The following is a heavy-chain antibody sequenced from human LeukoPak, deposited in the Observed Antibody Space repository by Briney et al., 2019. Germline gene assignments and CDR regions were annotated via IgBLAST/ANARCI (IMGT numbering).Heavy chain of an antibody. J-gene: IGHJ6*02. V-gene: IGHV4-4*01. Sequence: SGTLSLTCAVSGGSISSSNWWSCVRQPPGKGLEWIGEIYHSGSTNYNPSLKSRVTISVDKSKNQFSLKLSSVTAADTAVYCCARVWGGGNPFYYYGMDVWGQGTTVTVSS. CDR1: GGSISSSNW. CDR2: IYHSGST. CDR3: ARVWGGGNPFYYYGMDV. D-gene: IGHD2-15*01.